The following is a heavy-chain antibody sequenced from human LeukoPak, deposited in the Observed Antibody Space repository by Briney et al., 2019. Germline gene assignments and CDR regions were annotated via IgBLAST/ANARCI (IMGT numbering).Heavy chain of an antibody. V-gene: IGHV3-7*03. Sequence: PGGSLRLSCAASGFVFSSYWMTWVRQAPGEGLEWVASINEGGSRRYYVDSVKGRFTISRDNAQKSLYLEMDSLRADDTAVYYCARAVTSTEGYWGQGTLVTVSS. CDR1: GFVFSSYW. J-gene: IGHJ4*02. CDR3: ARAVTSTEGY. D-gene: IGHD4-17*01. CDR2: INEGGSRR.